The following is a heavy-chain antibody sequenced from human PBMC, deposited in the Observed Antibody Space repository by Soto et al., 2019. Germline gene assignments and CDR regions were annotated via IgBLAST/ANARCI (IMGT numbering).Heavy chain of an antibody. CDR2: INYSGNT. J-gene: IGHJ4*02. CDR3: ARGIGGTSDY. V-gene: IGHV4-34*01. Sequence: QVQLQQWGAGLLKPSETLSLTCAVHGGPFSGYYWSWIRQPPGKGLEWIGEINYSGNTNYTPSLKRRVNISVDTSKKPFSLKLSSVTAADTAVYYCARGIGGTSDYWGQGTLVTVSS. D-gene: IGHD2-15*01. CDR1: GGPFSGYY.